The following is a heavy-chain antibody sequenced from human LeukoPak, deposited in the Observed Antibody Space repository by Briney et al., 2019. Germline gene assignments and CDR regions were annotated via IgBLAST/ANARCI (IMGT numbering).Heavy chain of an antibody. CDR1: GFTFSNYD. J-gene: IGHJ3*02. CDR3: ARGDAFDI. Sequence: GGSLRLSCAASGFTFSNYDMSWVRQAPGKGLEWVSAISSSGESTYYADSVKGRFTISRDNSKNTLYLQMNSLRAEDTAVYYCARGDAFDIWGQGTMVTVSS. V-gene: IGHV3-23*01. CDR2: ISSSGEST.